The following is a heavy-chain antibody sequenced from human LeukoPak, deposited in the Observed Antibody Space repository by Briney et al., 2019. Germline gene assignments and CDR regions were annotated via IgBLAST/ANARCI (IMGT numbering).Heavy chain of an antibody. Sequence: SETLSLTCAVYGGSFSGYYWSWIRQPPGEGLEWIGEINHSGSTNYNPSLKSRVTISLDTSKNQFSLKVGSMTAADTAVYYCARAGGYGLIDYWGQGTMVTVSS. CDR1: GGSFSGYY. D-gene: IGHD5-18*01. CDR2: INHSGST. CDR3: ARAGGYGLIDY. J-gene: IGHJ4*02. V-gene: IGHV4-34*01.